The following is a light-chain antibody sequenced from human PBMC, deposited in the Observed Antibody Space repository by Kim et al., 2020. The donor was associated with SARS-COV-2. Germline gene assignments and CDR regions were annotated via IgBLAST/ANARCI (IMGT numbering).Light chain of an antibody. CDR1: QGVSNY. CDR2: DAS. CDR3: HQRSSWPGT. V-gene: IGKV3-11*01. Sequence: EIVLTQSPATLSLSPGDRATLSCRASQGVSNYLAWYQQKPGQAPRLLISDASNRATGIPARFSGSGSGTDFTLTISSLEPEDFTFYYCHQRSSWPGTFGQGTNVDIK. J-gene: IGKJ1*01.